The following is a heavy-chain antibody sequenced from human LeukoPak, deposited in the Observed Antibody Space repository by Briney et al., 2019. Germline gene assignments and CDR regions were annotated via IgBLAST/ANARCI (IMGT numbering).Heavy chain of an antibody. CDR1: GYTLTELS. D-gene: IGHD3-22*01. CDR3: ATDIDYYYASSGYRWFDP. CDR2: FDPEDGET. V-gene: IGHV1-24*01. Sequence: ASVKVSCKVSGYTLTELSMHWVRQAPGKGLEWMGGFDPEDGETIYAQKFQGRVTMTEDTSTDTAYMELSSLRSEDTAVYYCATDIDYYYASSGYRWFDPWGQGTLVTVSS. J-gene: IGHJ5*02.